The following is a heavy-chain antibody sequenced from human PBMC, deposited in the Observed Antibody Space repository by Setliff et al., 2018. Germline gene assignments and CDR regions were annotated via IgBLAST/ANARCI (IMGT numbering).Heavy chain of an antibody. Sequence: SETLSLTCAVSGYSISSGYYWGWIRQPPGKGLEWIGEINHSGSTNYNPSLKSRVTISVDTSKNQFSLKLSSVTAADTAVYYCARGFYYYYYYYMDVWGKGTTVTVSS. CDR2: INHSGST. CDR3: ARGFYYYYYYYMDV. CDR1: GYSISSGYY. V-gene: IGHV4-38-2*01. J-gene: IGHJ6*03.